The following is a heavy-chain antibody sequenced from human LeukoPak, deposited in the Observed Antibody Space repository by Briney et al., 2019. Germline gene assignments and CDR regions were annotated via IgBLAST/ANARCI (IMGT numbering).Heavy chain of an antibody. Sequence: ASVKVSCKASGYTFTSYYMHWVRQAPGQGLEWMGIINPSGGSASYAQKFQGRVTMTTDTSTSTAYMELRSLRSDDTAVYYCARSWYYDILTGYLSMGFDPWGQGTLVTVSS. J-gene: IGHJ5*02. D-gene: IGHD3-9*01. CDR1: GYTFTSYY. CDR3: ARSWYYDILTGYLSMGFDP. V-gene: IGHV1-46*01. CDR2: INPSGGSA.